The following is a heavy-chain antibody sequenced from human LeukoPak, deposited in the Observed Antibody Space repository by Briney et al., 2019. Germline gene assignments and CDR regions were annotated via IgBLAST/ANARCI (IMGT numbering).Heavy chain of an antibody. Sequence: GGSLRLSCAASGFTFSSYAMSWVRQAPGKGLEWVSAISGSGGSTYYADSVKGRFTISRDNSKNTLYLQMNSLRAEDTAVYYCASKKTRGYSGSRDYWGQGTLVTVSA. CDR2: ISGSGGST. J-gene: IGHJ4*02. V-gene: IGHV3-23*01. CDR3: ASKKTRGYSGSRDY. D-gene: IGHD5-12*01. CDR1: GFTFSSYA.